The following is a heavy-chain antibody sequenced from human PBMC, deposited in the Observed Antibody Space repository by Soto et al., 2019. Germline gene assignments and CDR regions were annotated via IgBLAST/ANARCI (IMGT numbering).Heavy chain of an antibody. J-gene: IGHJ6*02. CDR3: AKAFYDFWSDYRSSTMDV. CDR1: LFTFSNYG. D-gene: IGHD3-3*01. Sequence: GRSLRLSCSASLFTFSNYGMHWLRQTPGKGLEWVAFISYDGRETYYADLVKGRFTISRDNTKNTLFLQVNSLRAEDTAVYYCAKAFYDFWSDYRSSTMDVWGQGTTVTVSS. CDR2: ISYDGRET. V-gene: IGHV3-30*18.